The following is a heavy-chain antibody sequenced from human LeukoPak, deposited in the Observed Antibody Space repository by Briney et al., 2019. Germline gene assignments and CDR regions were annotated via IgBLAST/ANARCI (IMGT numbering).Heavy chain of an antibody. Sequence: GGSLRLSCAASGFTFSSYSMNWVRQAPGKGLEWVSSISSSSSYIYYADSVKGRFTISRDNAKNSLYLQMNSLRAEDTAVYYCARDQWELPTGSDYWGQGTLVTVSS. D-gene: IGHD1-26*01. CDR3: ARDQWELPTGSDY. CDR1: GFTFSSYS. J-gene: IGHJ4*02. CDR2: ISSSSSYI. V-gene: IGHV3-21*01.